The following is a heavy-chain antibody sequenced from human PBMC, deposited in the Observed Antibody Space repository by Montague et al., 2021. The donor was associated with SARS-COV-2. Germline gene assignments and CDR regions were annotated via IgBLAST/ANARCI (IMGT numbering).Heavy chain of an antibody. CDR3: AGERWAVGVSFDY. Sequence: CAISGDSVSSNSATWHWIRQSPSRGLEWLGRTYYRSRWSNDYAVSVRSRIIINPDTSTNQFSLQLSSVTLEDTAVYFCAGERWAVGVSFDYWGQGTLVTVSS. V-gene: IGHV6-1*01. CDR2: TYYRSRWSN. CDR1: GDSVSSNSAT. D-gene: IGHD1-26*01. J-gene: IGHJ4*02.